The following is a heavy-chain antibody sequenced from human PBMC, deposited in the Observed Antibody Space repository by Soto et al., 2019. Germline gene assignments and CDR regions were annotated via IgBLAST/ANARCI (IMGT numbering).Heavy chain of an antibody. Sequence: PGGSLRLSCSASGFTFSSYDMHWVRQGPGKGLEWVSAIGTAGDTNYAGSVKGRFTISRENAKNSLYLQMNSLRAGDTAIYSCERAIGPTLFDYWGQGTLVTVYS. CDR1: GFTFSSYD. CDR3: ERAIGPTLFDY. J-gene: IGHJ4*02. V-gene: IGHV3-13*04. CDR2: IGTAGDT. D-gene: IGHD3-22*01.